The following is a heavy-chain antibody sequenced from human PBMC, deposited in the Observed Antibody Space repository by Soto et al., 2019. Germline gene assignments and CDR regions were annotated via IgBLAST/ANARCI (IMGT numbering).Heavy chain of an antibody. CDR2: VFHTGNT. D-gene: IGHD7-27*01. CDR3: ARKAWVRFDY. J-gene: IGHJ4*02. Sequence: PSETLSLTCAVSGDSIRSSVWWTWVRQPPGKGLEWIGEVFHTGNTNYNPSLKSRVTMSVDKSTNEFSLKVTCVTAADTAIYYCARKAWVRFDYWGQGALVTVSS. V-gene: IGHV4-4*02. CDR1: GDSIRSSVW.